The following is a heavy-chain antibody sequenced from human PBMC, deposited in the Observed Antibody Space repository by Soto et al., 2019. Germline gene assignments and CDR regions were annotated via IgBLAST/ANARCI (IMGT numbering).Heavy chain of an antibody. V-gene: IGHV1-46*01. J-gene: IGHJ4*02. CDR1: GFPFTSFF. CDR2: INPSRGSP. CDR3: VRATNFFDI. Sequence: HVQLVQSGAEVKRPGASVKVSCKASGFPFTSFFIHWVRQAPGQGLEWMGVINPSRGSPNYPQKFQGRLNLPRDTSSSTVYMDLSSLKSEDPALYYCVRATNFFDIWGQGTLVTVAS.